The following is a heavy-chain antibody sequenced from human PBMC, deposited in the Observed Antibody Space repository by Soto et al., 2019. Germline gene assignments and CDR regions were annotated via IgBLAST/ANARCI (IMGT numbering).Heavy chain of an antibody. CDR2: IYYSGST. CDR3: ARLGLHYYGSGLFDY. D-gene: IGHD3-10*01. Sequence: ETLSLTCTVSGGSISSYYWSWIRQPPGKGLEWIGYIYYSGSTNYNPSLKSRVTISVDTSKNQFSLKLSSVTAADTAVYYCARLGLHYYGSGLFDYWGQGTLVTVSS. CDR1: GGSISSYY. V-gene: IGHV4-59*08. J-gene: IGHJ4*02.